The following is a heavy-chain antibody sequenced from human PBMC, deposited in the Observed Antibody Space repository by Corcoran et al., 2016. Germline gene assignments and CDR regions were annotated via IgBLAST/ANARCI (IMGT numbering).Heavy chain of an antibody. D-gene: IGHD1-20*01. CDR3: ARDPLRRYYY. CDR1: GFTFGSYL. J-gene: IGHJ4*02. V-gene: IGHV3-7*01. Sequence: EVQLVESGGGLVQPGGSLRFSCVASGFTFGSYLMAWVRQAPGKGLEWVATIKEDGTERYYVDSVKGRFTISRDSAKDLMFLQMNRLRAEDTAVYYCARDPLRRYYYWGQGILVIVSS. CDR2: IKEDGTER.